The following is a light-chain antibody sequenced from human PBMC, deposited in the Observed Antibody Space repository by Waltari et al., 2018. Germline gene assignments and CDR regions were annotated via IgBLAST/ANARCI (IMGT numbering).Light chain of an antibody. Sequence: QSDLTQPASVSGSPGESITISCTGTSNDVGNYTLVSWYQQHPDKAPKLIIFEVTKRPSRVSNRFSGSKSGNTASLTISGLQAEDEADYYCCSYAGTTSIYVFGSGTKVTVL. CDR3: CSYAGTTSIYV. J-gene: IGLJ1*01. CDR1: SNDVGNYTL. V-gene: IGLV2-23*02. CDR2: EVT.